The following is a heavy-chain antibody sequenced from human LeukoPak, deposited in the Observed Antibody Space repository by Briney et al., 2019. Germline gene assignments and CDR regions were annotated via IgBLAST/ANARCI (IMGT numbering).Heavy chain of an antibody. V-gene: IGHV3-7*03. CDR1: GFTFSSYW. Sequence: GGSLRLSCAASGFTFSSYWMSWVRQAPGKGLEWVANIKQDGSEKYYVDSVKGRFTISRDNAKNSLYLQMNSLRAEDTAVYYCARLYYDILTGYYDYFDYWGREPWSPSPQ. CDR2: IKQDGSEK. J-gene: IGHJ4*02. CDR3: ARLYYDILTGYYDYFDY. D-gene: IGHD3-9*01.